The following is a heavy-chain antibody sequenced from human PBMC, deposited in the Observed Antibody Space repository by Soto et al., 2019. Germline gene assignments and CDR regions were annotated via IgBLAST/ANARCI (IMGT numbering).Heavy chain of an antibody. CDR3: ARVYVATVTTGGDN. D-gene: IGHD4-17*01. V-gene: IGHV1-18*01. CDR2: ISPYSGNK. CDR1: GYKFINYA. J-gene: IGHJ4*02. Sequence: QFQLVQSGTEVKKPGASVKVSCKTSGYKFINYAINWTRQAPGQGLEWMGWISPYSGNKKYAQKFQGRVTMTTDTSMSTDYMELRSLRSDDTAIYYCARVYVATVTTGGDNWGQGTLVTVPS.